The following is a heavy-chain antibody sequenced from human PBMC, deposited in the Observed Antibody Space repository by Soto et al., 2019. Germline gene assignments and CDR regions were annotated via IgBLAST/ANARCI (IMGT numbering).Heavy chain of an antibody. V-gene: IGHV4-31*03. CDR3: ARGLLNSMVRGVTDC. Sequence: ASEILSLTCPVSGGSISAGCYQWTWIRQHPGKGLELIGYIYYTGNTYYNPSLNSRLTISVDTSKNQFSMKLSSVTAADTAVYFCARGLLNSMVRGVTDCWGQGTLVTVSS. CDR2: IYYTGNT. D-gene: IGHD3-10*01. CDR1: GGSISAGCYQ. J-gene: IGHJ4*02.